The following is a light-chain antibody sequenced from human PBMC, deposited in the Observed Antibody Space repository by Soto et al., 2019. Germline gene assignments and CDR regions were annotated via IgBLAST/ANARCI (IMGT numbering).Light chain of an antibody. CDR1: QSVRSY. V-gene: IGKV3-11*01. CDR3: QQRSNWPLT. Sequence: EIVLTQSPATLSLSPGEGATLSCRASQSVRSYLAWYQQKPGQAPRLFIYDASNRATGIPARFSGSGFGTDFTLTISSLEPEDFAVYYCQQRSNWPLTFGGGTKVEIK. J-gene: IGKJ4*01. CDR2: DAS.